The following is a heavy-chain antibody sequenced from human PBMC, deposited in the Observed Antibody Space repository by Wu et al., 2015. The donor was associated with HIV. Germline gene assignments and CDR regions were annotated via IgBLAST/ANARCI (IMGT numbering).Heavy chain of an antibody. J-gene: IGHJ5*02. CDR2: INPSGGST. Sequence: QVQVVQSGAEVKKPGASVKVSCKASGGTPFTSYYMHWVRQAPGQGLEWMGIINPSGGSTSYAQKFQGRVTMTRDTSTSTVYMELSSLRSEDTAVYYCARDHQLERLRGFDPWGQGTLVTVSS. CDR1: GGTPFTSYY. D-gene: IGHD1-1*01. V-gene: IGHV1-46*01. CDR3: ARDHQLERLRGFDP.